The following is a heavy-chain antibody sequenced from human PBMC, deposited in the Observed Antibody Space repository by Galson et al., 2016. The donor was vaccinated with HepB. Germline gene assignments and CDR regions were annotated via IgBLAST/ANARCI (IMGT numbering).Heavy chain of an antibody. D-gene: IGHD6-19*01. J-gene: IGHJ2*01. V-gene: IGHV3-48*03. Sequence: LRLSCAASGFTFSSYEMNWVRQAPGKGLEWVSYISSSGNTIYYADSVKGRFTISRDNAKNSLYLQMNSLRAEDTAVYYCASLFSAAVAGYWYFDLWSRGTLVTVSS. CDR3: ASLFSAAVAGYWYFDL. CDR1: GFTFSSYE. CDR2: ISSSGNTI.